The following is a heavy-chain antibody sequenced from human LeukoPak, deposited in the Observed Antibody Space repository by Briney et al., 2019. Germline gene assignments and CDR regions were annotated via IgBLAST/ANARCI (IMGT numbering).Heavy chain of an antibody. Sequence: ASVKVSCKASGYTFTSYGISWVRQAPGRGLEWMGWISAYNGNTNYAQKLQGRVTMTTDTSTSTAYMELRSLRSDDTAVHYCARVIGSPPYYYYYYMDVWGKGTTVTVSS. CDR3: ARVIGSPPYYYYYYMDV. J-gene: IGHJ6*03. V-gene: IGHV1-18*01. CDR1: GYTFTSYG. CDR2: ISAYNGNT. D-gene: IGHD3-10*01.